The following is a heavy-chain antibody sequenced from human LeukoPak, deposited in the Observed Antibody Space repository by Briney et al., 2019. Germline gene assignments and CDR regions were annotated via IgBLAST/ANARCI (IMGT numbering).Heavy chain of an antibody. CDR1: GFTFSGSA. CDR3: TRRSRVGYCSGGSCSVPAFDI. CDR2: IRSKANSYAT. V-gene: IGHV3-73*01. D-gene: IGHD2-15*01. Sequence: PGGSLRLSCAASGFTFSGSAMHWVRQASGKGLEWVGRIRSKANSYATAYAASVKGRFTISRDDSKNTAYLQMNSLKTEDTAVYYCTRRSRVGYCSGGSCSVPAFDIWGQGSMVTVSS. J-gene: IGHJ3*02.